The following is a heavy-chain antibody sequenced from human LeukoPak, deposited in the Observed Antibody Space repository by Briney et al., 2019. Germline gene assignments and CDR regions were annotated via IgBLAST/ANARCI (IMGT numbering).Heavy chain of an antibody. D-gene: IGHD2/OR15-2a*01. CDR2: ISYDGSNK. CDR1: GFTFSSYA. CDR3: ARDFSAGATKYYYYMDV. V-gene: IGHV3-30*04. J-gene: IGHJ6*03. Sequence: GRSLRLSCAASGFTFSSYAMHWVRQAPGKGLEWVAVISYDGSNKYYADSVKGRFTISRDNSKNTLYLQMNSLRAEDTAVYYCARDFSAGATKYYYYMDVWGKGTTVTVSS.